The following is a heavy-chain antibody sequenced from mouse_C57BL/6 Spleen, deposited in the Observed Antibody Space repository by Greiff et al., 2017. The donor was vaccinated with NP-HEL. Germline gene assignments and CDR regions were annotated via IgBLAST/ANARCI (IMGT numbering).Heavy chain of an antibody. V-gene: IGHV1-69*01. CDR1: GYTFTSYW. J-gene: IGHJ1*03. CDR3: ARNDFSRGWYFDV. Sequence: QVQLQQPGAELVMPGASVKLSCKASGYTFTSYWMPWVKQRPGQGLEWIGEFDPSDSYTNYNQKFKGKSTLTVDKSSSTAYMQLSSLTSEDSAVYYCARNDFSRGWYFDVWGTGTTVTVSS. CDR2: FDPSDSYT. D-gene: IGHD2-4*01.